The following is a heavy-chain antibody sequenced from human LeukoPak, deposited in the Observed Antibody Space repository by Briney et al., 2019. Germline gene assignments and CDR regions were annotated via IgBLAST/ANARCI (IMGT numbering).Heavy chain of an antibody. J-gene: IGHJ4*02. Sequence: GSSLRLSCAASGFISNTYGMHWVRQAPGKGLEWVAVIWFDGSIKYYADSVKGRFTISRDNSKNTLYLQINSLRVEDTALYYCASTAGPFDNWGQGTLVTVSS. CDR1: GFISNTYG. V-gene: IGHV3-33*01. CDR2: IWFDGSIK. D-gene: IGHD6-19*01. CDR3: ASTAGPFDN.